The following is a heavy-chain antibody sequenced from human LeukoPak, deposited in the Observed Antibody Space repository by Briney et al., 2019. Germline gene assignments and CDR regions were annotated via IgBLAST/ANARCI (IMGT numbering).Heavy chain of an antibody. CDR2: IYHSGST. J-gene: IGHJ6*04. V-gene: IGHV4-4*02. Sequence: SGTLSLTCAVSGGSISSSNWWSWVRQPPGKGLEWIGEIYHSGSTNYNPSLESRVTISVDKSKNQFSLKLSSVTAADTAVYYCASSSRYCGGDCYSWYYGMDVWGKGTTVTVCS. D-gene: IGHD2-21*02. CDR1: GGSISSSNW. CDR3: ASSSRYCGGDCYSWYYGMDV.